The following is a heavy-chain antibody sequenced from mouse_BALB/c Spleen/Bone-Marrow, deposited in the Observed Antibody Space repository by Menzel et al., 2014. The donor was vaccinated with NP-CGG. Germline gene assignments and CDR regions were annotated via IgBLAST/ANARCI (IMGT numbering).Heavy chain of an antibody. V-gene: IGHV5-6-3*01. CDR1: GFTFSSYG. J-gene: IGHJ2*01. D-gene: IGHD2-4*01. CDR3: ARDYDYDY. Sequence: DVMLVESGGGLVQPGGSLKLSCAASGFTFSSYGMSWVRQTPDKRLELVATISSNGGSTYYPDSVKGRFTISRDNAKNTLYLQMSSLKSEDTAMYYCARDYDYDYWGQGTTLTVSS. CDR2: ISSNGGST.